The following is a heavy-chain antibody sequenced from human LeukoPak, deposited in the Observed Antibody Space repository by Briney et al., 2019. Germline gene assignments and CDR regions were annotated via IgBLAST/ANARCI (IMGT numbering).Heavy chain of an antibody. J-gene: IGHJ4*02. CDR1: GYSISSGYY. D-gene: IGHD2-2*01. CDR3: ARVSGHCSSTSCQYYFDY. V-gene: IGHV4-38-2*02. CDR2: IYHSGST. Sequence: PSETLSLTCTVSGYSISSGYYWSWIRQPPGKGLEWIGYIYHSGSTYYNPSLKSRVTISVDRSKNQFSLKLSSVTAADTAVYYCARVSGHCSSTSCQYYFDYWGQGTLVTVSS.